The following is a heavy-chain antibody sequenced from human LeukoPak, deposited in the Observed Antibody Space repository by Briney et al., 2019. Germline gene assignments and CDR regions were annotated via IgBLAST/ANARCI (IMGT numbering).Heavy chain of an antibody. V-gene: IGHV3-21*04. CDR1: GFNFSTYS. CDR3: AKSGYNRFDY. Sequence: GGSLRLSCAASGFNFSTYSMNWVRQAPGKGLEWLSSISSRSSYIYSADSVKGRFTISRDNSKNTLYLQMNSLRAEDTAVYYCAKSGYNRFDYWGQGTLVTVSS. D-gene: IGHD5-24*01. CDR2: ISSRSSYI. J-gene: IGHJ4*02.